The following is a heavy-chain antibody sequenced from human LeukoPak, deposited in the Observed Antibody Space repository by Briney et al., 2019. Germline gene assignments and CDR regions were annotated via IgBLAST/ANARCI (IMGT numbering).Heavy chain of an antibody. Sequence: ASVKVSCKASGYPFNNYDINWVRQATGQGLEWMGWMNPHSGKTGYAQNFQGRVTMTRNTSISTAYMELSSLRSEDTAVYYCARAKLRYFYHYYYMDVWGKGTTVTISS. V-gene: IGHV1-8*01. CDR3: ARAKLRYFYHYYYMDV. CDR1: GYPFNNYD. J-gene: IGHJ6*03. CDR2: MNPHSGKT. D-gene: IGHD3-9*01.